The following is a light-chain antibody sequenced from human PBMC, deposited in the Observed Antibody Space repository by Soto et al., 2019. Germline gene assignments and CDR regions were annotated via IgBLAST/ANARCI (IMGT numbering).Light chain of an antibody. V-gene: IGKV3-11*01. CDR1: QSFSTY. Sequence: EIVLTQSPATLSLSPGDRATLSCRASQSFSTYLAWYQQKPGQPPRLLIYDTSNRATGIPARFSGSGSGTDFTLTISSLEPEDFAVYFCQQRTNWLNGFGQGTRLEIK. CDR2: DTS. CDR3: QQRTNWLNG. J-gene: IGKJ5*01.